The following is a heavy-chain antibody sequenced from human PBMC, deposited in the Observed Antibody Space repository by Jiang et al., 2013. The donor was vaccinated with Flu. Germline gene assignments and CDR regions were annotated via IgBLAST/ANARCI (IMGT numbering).Heavy chain of an antibody. CDR3: ARERDEWNDVIVNAFDI. V-gene: IGHV4-39*02. D-gene: IGHD1-1*01. J-gene: IGHJ3*02. CDR2: SIIVGTP. CDR1: GGSISRSSYY. Sequence: KPSETLSLTCTVSGGSISRSSYYGAGSASPQGRGWSGLGVSIIVGTPTTTRPLKSRVTISVDTSKNQFSLRLNSVTAADTAVYFCARERDEWNDVIVNAFDIWGQGTMITVSS.